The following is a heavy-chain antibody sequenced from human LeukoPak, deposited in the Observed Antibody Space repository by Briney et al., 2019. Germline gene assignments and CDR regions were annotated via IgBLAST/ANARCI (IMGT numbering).Heavy chain of an antibody. CDR2: INPNSGGT. Sequence: ASVKVSCKASGYTFTSYDINWVRQAPGQGLEWMGWINPNSGGTNYAQKFQGRVTMTRDTSISTAYMELSRLRSDDTAVYYCARVVECSSTSCYTSNAFDIWGQGTMVTVSS. CDR1: GYTFTSYD. V-gene: IGHV1-2*02. CDR3: ARVVECSSTSCYTSNAFDI. D-gene: IGHD2-2*02. J-gene: IGHJ3*02.